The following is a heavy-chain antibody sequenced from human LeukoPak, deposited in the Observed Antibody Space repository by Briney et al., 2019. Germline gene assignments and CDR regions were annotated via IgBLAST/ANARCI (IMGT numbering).Heavy chain of an antibody. V-gene: IGHV3-11*04. CDR3: ARFKNVDIVATIIDY. CDR2: ICSRGTTI. Sequence: GGSLRLSCAASGFTLSDYSITWIRQAPGMGLEWISYICSRGTTIYYTDSVKGRFTISRDTANNSLYLQMNSLRAEDTAVYYCARFKNVDIVATIIDYWGQGTLVTVSS. CDR1: GFTLSDYS. J-gene: IGHJ4*02. D-gene: IGHD5-12*01.